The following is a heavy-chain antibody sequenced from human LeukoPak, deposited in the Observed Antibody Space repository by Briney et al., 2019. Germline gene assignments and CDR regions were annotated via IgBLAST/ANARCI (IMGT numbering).Heavy chain of an antibody. D-gene: IGHD1-26*01. CDR1: GGSISSSNYY. V-gene: IGHV4-39*01. CDR2: IYYSGNT. J-gene: IGHJ4*02. Sequence: PSETLSLTCTVSGGSISSSNYYWGWIRQPPGKGLEWIGVIYYSGNTYYTPSLKSRVTMSIDTSKNQFSLRLSSVTAADTAVYYCARGLYSGSYPFDYWGQGTLVTVSS. CDR3: ARGLYSGSYPFDY.